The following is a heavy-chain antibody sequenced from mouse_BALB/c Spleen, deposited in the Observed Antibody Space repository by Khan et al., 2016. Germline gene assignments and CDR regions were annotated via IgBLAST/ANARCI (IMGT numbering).Heavy chain of an antibody. V-gene: IGHV1-54*01. CDR1: GYAFTNYL. D-gene: IGHD3-2*01. Sequence: QVQLKESGAELVRPGTSVKVSCKASGYAFTNYLIEWVKQRPGQGLEWIGVINPGSGGTNYNEKFKGKATLTADKSSSTAYMQLSSLTSDDSAVYFCARGQLVLPWFAYWGQGTLVTVSA. CDR2: INPGSGGT. CDR3: ARGQLVLPWFAY. J-gene: IGHJ3*01.